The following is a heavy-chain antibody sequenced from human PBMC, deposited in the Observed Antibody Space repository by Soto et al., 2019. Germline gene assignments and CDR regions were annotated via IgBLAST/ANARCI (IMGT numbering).Heavy chain of an antibody. V-gene: IGHV4-31*03. CDR2: IYYGASA. CDR1: GGSIISSNYY. D-gene: IGHD6-19*01. CDR3: AREVSPNRRGWYTGLLRRFAP. Sequence: TLSLTCTVSGGSIISSNYYWSWSRQHPGKGREGMGYIYYGASAYYHPSLKSRVTISVDTSKNQFSLKLSSVTAADTAVYYCAREVSPNRRGWYTGLLRRFAPWGQGTLVT. J-gene: IGHJ5*02.